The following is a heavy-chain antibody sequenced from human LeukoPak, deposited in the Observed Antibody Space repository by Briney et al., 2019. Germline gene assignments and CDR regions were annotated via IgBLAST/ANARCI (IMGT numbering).Heavy chain of an antibody. D-gene: IGHD4-17*01. Sequence: ASVKVSCKASGYTFSDYFMHWVRQAPGQGLEWMGWISPEGGDTHYAQRFQGRVTMTRDTSISAAYMELTSLNSDDTAVYYCARKYGHNSKYIDFWGQGTLVTVSS. V-gene: IGHV1-2*02. J-gene: IGHJ4*02. CDR2: ISPEGGDT. CDR1: GYTFSDYF. CDR3: ARKYGHNSKYIDF.